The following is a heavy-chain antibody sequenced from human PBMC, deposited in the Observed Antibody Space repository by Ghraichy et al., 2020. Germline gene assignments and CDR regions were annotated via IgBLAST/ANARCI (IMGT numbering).Heavy chain of an antibody. CDR2: INHSGST. CDR3: ARGEGTRHFQH. D-gene: IGHD1-1*01. J-gene: IGHJ1*01. CDR1: GGSFSGYY. Sequence: GSLRLSCAVYGGSFSGYYWSWIRQPPGKGLEWIGEINHSGSTNYNPSLKSRVTISVDTSKNQFSLKLSSVTAADTAVYYCARGEGTRHFQHWGQGTLVTVSS. V-gene: IGHV4-34*01.